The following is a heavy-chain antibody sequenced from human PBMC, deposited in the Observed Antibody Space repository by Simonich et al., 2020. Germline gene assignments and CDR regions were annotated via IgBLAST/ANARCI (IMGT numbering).Heavy chain of an antibody. D-gene: IGHD1-1*01. CDR2: LYPRDSDT. J-gene: IGHJ3*02. CDR3: ARQLNDFDI. V-gene: IGHV5-51*01. CDR1: GYSFTSYW. Sequence: EVQLVQSGAEVKQPGESLKISCRGSGYSFTSYWIGWVRQIPGNGLEWMGILYPRDSDTRYSPSFQGQVTISADKSISTDYLKWSSLKASDTAMYYCARQLNDFDIWGQGTMVTVSS.